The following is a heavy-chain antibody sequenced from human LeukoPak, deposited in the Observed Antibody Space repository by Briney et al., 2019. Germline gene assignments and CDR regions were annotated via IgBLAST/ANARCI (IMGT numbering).Heavy chain of an antibody. J-gene: IGHJ4*02. Sequence: PGGSLRLSCSASGFTFKSYLMAWVRQAPGKGLEWISGISGNGVLTYYAVSVKGRFTVSRDNSQNILHLQLNNVRAEDSAIYYCANSQGTIFGVVDYWGQGTLVTVSS. CDR1: GFTFKSYL. D-gene: IGHD3-3*01. V-gene: IGHV3-23*01. CDR3: ANSQGTIFGVVDY. CDR2: ISGNGVLT.